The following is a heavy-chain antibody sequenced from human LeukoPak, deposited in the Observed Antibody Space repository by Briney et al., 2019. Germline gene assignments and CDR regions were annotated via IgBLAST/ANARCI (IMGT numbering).Heavy chain of an antibody. CDR2: ISGSGGST. J-gene: IGHJ4*02. CDR1: GFTFSSYA. V-gene: IGHV3-23*01. CDR3: AKEEAVRGVIFGLLDY. Sequence: PGGSLRLSCAASGFTFSSYAMSWVRQAPGKGLEWVSAISGSGGSTYYADSVKGRFTISRDNSKNTLYLQMNSLRAEDTAVYYCAKEEAVRGVIFGLLDYWGQGTLVTVSS. D-gene: IGHD3-10*01.